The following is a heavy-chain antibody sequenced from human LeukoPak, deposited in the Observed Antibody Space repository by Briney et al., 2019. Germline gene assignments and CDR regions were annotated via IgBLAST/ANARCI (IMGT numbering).Heavy chain of an antibody. CDR2: IYASGST. V-gene: IGHV4-4*07. CDR1: GDSISGYY. D-gene: IGHD4-23*01. CDR3: ARYYGGNFGYYFDY. J-gene: IGHJ4*02. Sequence: SETLSLTCTVSGDSISGYYWSWIRQPAGKGLEWIGRIYASGSTNYNPSLRSRVTMSVDTSKNQFSLKLSSVTAADTAVYYCARYYGGNFGYYFDYWGQGTLVTVSS.